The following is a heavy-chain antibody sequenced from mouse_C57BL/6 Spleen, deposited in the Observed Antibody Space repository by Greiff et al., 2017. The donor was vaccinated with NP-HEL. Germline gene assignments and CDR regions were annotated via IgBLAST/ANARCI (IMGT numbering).Heavy chain of an antibody. Sequence: EVQLQQSGPGLVKPSQSLSLTCSVTGYSITSGYYWNWIRQFPGNKLEWMGYISYDGSNNYNPSLKNRISITRDTSKNQFFLKLNSVTTEDTATYYCARDYSNYPFAYWGQGTLVTVSA. CDR2: ISYDGSN. CDR3: ARDYSNYPFAY. D-gene: IGHD2-5*01. V-gene: IGHV3-6*01. CDR1: GYSITSGYY. J-gene: IGHJ3*01.